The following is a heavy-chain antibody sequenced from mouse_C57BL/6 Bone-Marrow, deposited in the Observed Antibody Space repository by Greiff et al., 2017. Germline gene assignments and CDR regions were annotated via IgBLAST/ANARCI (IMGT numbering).Heavy chain of an antibody. J-gene: IGHJ3*01. Sequence: QVQLQQSGAELAKPGASVKLSCKASGYTFTSYWMHWVKQRPGQGLEWIGYINPSSGYTKYNQKFKDKDTLTADKSSSTAYMQLSSLTYEDSAVYYCARRDDYLLFAYWGQGTLVTVSA. D-gene: IGHD2-4*01. CDR2: INPSSGYT. CDR1: GYTFTSYW. CDR3: ARRDDYLLFAY. V-gene: IGHV1-7*01.